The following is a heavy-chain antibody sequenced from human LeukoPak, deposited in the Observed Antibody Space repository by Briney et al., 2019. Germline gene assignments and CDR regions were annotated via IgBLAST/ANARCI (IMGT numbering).Heavy chain of an antibody. Sequence: PSETLSLTCTVSGGSITSSTYYWGWIRQPPGKGLEWIGSIYYSGSTYYNPSLKSRVTISVDTSKNQFSLKLSSVTAADTAVYYCARFSSSWSGALFDYWGQGTLVTVSS. J-gene: IGHJ4*02. CDR2: IYYSGST. V-gene: IGHV4-39*01. CDR3: ARFSSSWSGALFDY. CDR1: GGSITSSTYY. D-gene: IGHD6-13*01.